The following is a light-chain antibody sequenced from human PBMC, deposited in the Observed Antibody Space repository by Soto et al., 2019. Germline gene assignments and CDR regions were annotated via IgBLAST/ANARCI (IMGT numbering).Light chain of an antibody. Sequence: QSALTQPASVSGSPGQSITISCTGTSSDIGDYNYVSWYQQHPGKAPKLMIYDVSNRPSGVSNRFSGSKSGTTASLTISGLQAEDEADYYCSSYTSSIKPLLFGTGTKVTVL. J-gene: IGLJ1*01. CDR1: SSDIGDYNY. CDR3: SSYTSSIKPLL. CDR2: DVS. V-gene: IGLV2-14*03.